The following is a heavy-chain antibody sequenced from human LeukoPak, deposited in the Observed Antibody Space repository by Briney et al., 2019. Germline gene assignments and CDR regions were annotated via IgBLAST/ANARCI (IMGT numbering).Heavy chain of an antibody. J-gene: IGHJ6*02. D-gene: IGHD2-2*02. Sequence: SETLSFSCAVYGGFFSGYYWSWSRKPPGKVLEWVGEINRGGGTSYSPSLKGQVTISVDKSMNPSSLKLSTVTASDTAVYYCEIVIGYCSITSCYSVYYGMDVWGQGTTVTVSS. CDR1: GGFFSGYY. CDR3: EIVIGYCSITSCYSVYYGMDV. CDR2: INRGGGT. V-gene: IGHV4-34*01.